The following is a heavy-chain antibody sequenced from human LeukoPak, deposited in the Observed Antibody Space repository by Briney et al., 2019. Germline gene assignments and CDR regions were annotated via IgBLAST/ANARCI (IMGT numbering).Heavy chain of an antibody. CDR3: ARQLGAPIVVVPAAIAY. CDR2: IYHSGST. J-gene: IGHJ4*02. D-gene: IGHD2-2*02. V-gene: IGHV4-38-2*01. CDR1: GYSISSGYY. Sequence: PSETLSLTCAVSGYSISSGYYWGWIRQPPGKGLEWIGSIYHSGSTYYNPYLKSRVTISVDTSKNQFSLKLSSVTAADTAVYYCARQLGAPIVVVPAAIAYWGQGTLVTVSS.